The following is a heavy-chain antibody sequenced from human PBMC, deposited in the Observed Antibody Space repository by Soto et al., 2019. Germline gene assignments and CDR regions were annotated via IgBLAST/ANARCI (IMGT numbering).Heavy chain of an antibody. J-gene: IGHJ5*02. V-gene: IGHV3-7*03. CDR3: ARDQNYYDSSGYL. Sequence: PGGSLRLSCAASGFTFSSYWMSWVRQAPGKGLEWVANIKQDGSEKYYVDSVKGRFTISRDNAKNSLYLQMNSLRAEDTAVYYCARDQNYYDSSGYLWGQGTLVTVSS. CDR1: GFTFSSYW. CDR2: IKQDGSEK. D-gene: IGHD3-22*01.